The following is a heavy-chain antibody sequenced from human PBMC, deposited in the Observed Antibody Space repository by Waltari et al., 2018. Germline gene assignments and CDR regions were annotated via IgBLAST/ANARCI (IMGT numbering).Heavy chain of an antibody. Sequence: QVQLQESGPGLVKPSETLSLTCAVSGYSISSGYYWGWLRQPPAKGLEWIGSIYHSGGTYYTPSLKSRVTISVDTSKNQFSLKLSSVTAADTAVYYCARRGVAARRPYYYYYMDVWGKGTTVTVSS. CDR3: ARRGVAARRPYYYYYMDV. CDR2: IYHSGGT. D-gene: IGHD6-6*01. V-gene: IGHV4-38-2*01. J-gene: IGHJ6*03. CDR1: GYSISSGYY.